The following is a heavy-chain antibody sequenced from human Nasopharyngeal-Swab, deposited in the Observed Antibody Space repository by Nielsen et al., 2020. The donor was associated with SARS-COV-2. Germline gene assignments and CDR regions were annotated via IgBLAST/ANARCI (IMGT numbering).Heavy chain of an antibody. J-gene: IGHJ5*02. V-gene: IGHV1-18*01. CDR1: GHTFTSYG. Sequence: ASVKVSCKASGHTFTSYGISWVRQAPGQGLEWMGWISAYNGNTNYAQKLQGRVTMTTDTSTSTAYMELRSLRSDDTAVYYCARDDFWSGYPLYNWFDPWGQGTLVTVSS. CDR2: ISAYNGNT. CDR3: ARDDFWSGYPLYNWFDP. D-gene: IGHD3-3*01.